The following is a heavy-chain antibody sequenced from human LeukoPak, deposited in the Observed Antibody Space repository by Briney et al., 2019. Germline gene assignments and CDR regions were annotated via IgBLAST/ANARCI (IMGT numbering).Heavy chain of an antibody. CDR1: GYTFTSYD. Sequence: GASVKVSCKASGYTFTSYDINWVRQATGQGLEWMGWMSPNSGNTGYAQKFQGRVTITRNTSISTAYMELSSLRSEDTAVYYCARARHDYGDALDYWGQGTLVTVSS. J-gene: IGHJ4*02. CDR2: MSPNSGNT. CDR3: ARARHDYGDALDY. V-gene: IGHV1-8*03. D-gene: IGHD4-17*01.